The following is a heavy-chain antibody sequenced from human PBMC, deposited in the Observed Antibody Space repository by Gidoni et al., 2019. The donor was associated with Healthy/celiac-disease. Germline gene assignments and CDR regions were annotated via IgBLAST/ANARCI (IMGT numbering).Heavy chain of an antibody. J-gene: IGHJ3*02. CDR1: GFPFSSYR. D-gene: IGHD5-18*01. Sequence: QVQLVESGGGVVQPGSSLSLSCAASGFPFSSYRMHWVRQAPGMGLDWVAIISYDGSNKYYADSVKGRFTIARDNSKNTLYLQMNRLRAEDTAVYYCAKDDGAYSYGYMFAFDTWGQGTMVTVSS. CDR3: AKDDGAYSYGYMFAFDT. V-gene: IGHV3-30*18. CDR2: ISYDGSNK.